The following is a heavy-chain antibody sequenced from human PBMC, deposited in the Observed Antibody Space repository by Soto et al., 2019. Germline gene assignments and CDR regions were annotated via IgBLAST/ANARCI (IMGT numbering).Heavy chain of an antibody. CDR1: GGSFSGYY. CDR2: INHSGST. Sequence: PSETLFLTCAVYGGSFSGYYWSWIRQPPGKGLEWIGEINHSGSTNYNPSLKSRVTISVDTSKNQFSLKLSSVTAADTAVYYCARDYSSGWYRYWGQGTLVTVSS. D-gene: IGHD6-19*01. CDR3: ARDYSSGWYRY. J-gene: IGHJ4*02. V-gene: IGHV4-34*01.